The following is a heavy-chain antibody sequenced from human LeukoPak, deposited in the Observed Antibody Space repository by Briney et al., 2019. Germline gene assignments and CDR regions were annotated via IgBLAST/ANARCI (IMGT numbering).Heavy chain of an antibody. CDR1: GFTFSSYA. D-gene: IGHD3-22*01. CDR2: ISYDGSNK. CDR3: ARERTGDSSGYYYDGLDY. Sequence: GGSLRLSCAASGFTFSSYAMHWVRRAPGKGLEWVAVISYDGSNKYYADSVKGRFTISRDNSKNTLYLQMNSLRAEDTAVYYCARERTGDSSGYYYDGLDYWGQGTLVTVSS. V-gene: IGHV3-30-3*01. J-gene: IGHJ4*02.